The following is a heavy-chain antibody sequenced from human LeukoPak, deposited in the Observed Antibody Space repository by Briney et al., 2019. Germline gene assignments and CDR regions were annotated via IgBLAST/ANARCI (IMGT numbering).Heavy chain of an antibody. CDR3: ARGDTLYGSSAHAGY. J-gene: IGHJ4*02. CDR2: IIPIFGTP. Sequence: ASVKVSFKASGGTFNNYAISWVRQAPGQGLEWMGGIIPIFGTPNYAQNFQGRVTITADTSTNTAYMELSSLRSGDTAVYYCARGDTLYGSSAHAGYWGQGTLVTVSS. CDR1: GGTFNNYA. V-gene: IGHV1-69*06. D-gene: IGHD6-13*01.